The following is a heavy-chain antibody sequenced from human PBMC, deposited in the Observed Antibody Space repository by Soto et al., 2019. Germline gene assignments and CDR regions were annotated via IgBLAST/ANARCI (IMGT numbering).Heavy chain of an antibody. CDR2: ISDDGNKE. CDR1: GFTFSNYA. D-gene: IGHD3-16*02. J-gene: IGHJ4*02. CDR3: VASALSFDY. V-gene: IGHV3-30-3*01. Sequence: PGGSLSLSCAASGFTFSNYAMHWVRQAPGKGLEWLAVISDDGNKEQLADSVKGRFTISRDNSKNTLYLQINSLRDEDTAVYQCVASALSFDYWGQGTLVTVSS.